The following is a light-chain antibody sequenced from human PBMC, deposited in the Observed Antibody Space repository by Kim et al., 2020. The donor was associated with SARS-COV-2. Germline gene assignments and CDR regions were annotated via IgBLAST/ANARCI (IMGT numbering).Light chain of an antibody. Sequence: GHAVTISCTATSSDVVSYNRVSWYQQPPGTAPKLMIYEVSNRPSGVPDRFSWSKSGNTASLTISGLQAEDEADYYCSSYTSRSTWVFGGGTQLTVL. CDR2: EVS. J-gene: IGLJ2*01. CDR1: SSDVVSYNR. V-gene: IGLV2-18*02. CDR3: SSYTSRSTWV.